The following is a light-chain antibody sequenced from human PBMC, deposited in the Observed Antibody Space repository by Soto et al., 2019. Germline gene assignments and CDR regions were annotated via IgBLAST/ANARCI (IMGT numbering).Light chain of an antibody. V-gene: IGKV1-33*01. CDR3: QQYDNVPYT. CDR1: RDISKY. CDR2: DAS. Sequence: DIQMTQSPSSLSASVGDRVTITCQASRDISKYVNWYQQKPGKAPKFLIYDASNLETGVPSRFSGSGYGTDFTFTISSLQPEDIGTYYCQQYDNVPYTFGQGTKLEIK. J-gene: IGKJ2*01.